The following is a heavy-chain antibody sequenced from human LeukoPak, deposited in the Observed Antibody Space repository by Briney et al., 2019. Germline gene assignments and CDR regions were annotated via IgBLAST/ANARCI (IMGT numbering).Heavy chain of an antibody. J-gene: IGHJ4*02. CDR3: AREGSIFGVVIISHFDY. CDR1: GGSINSGDYY. V-gene: IGHV4-39*07. D-gene: IGHD3-3*01. Sequence: SETLSLTCTVSGGSINSGDYYWGWIRQPPGKGLEWIGSIYYSGNTYYNPSLKSRVTISVDTSKNQFSLKLSSVTAADTAVYYCAREGSIFGVVIISHFDYWGQGTLVTVSS. CDR2: IYYSGNT.